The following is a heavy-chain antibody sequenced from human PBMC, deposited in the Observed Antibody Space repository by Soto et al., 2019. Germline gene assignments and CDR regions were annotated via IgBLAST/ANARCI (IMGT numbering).Heavy chain of an antibody. CDR2: ISSSGSNI. D-gene: IGHD1-26*01. V-gene: IGHV3-21*01. Sequence: EVQLVESGGGLVKPGGSLRLSCATSGFTFSTYAMTWVRQAPGKGLEWVSFISSSGSNIQYADSVEGRFTISRDDAKNSVYLQMDSLGADDTALYYCARDGNYHEYWGLGTLVSVSS. J-gene: IGHJ4*02. CDR1: GFTFSTYA. CDR3: ARDGNYHEY.